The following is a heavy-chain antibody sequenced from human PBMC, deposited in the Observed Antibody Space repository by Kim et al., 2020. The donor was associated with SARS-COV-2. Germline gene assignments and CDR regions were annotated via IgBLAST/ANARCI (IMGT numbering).Heavy chain of an antibody. CDR3: ARDSYRTYYYGSGGDAFDI. J-gene: IGHJ3*02. D-gene: IGHD3-10*01. V-gene: IGHV3-30*07. Sequence: GRFTISRDNSKNTLYLQMNSLRAEDTAVYYCARDSYRTYYYGSGGDAFDIWGQGTMVSVSS.